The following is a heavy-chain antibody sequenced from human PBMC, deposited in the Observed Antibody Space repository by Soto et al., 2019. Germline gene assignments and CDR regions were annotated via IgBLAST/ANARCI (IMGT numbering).Heavy chain of an antibody. CDR1: GGSISSSSYY. CDR2: IYSSGTT. D-gene: IGHD1-26*01. J-gene: IGHJ4*02. V-gene: IGHV4-30-4*08. Sequence: SETLSLTCTVSGGSISSSSYYWGWIRQPPGKGLEWIGYIYSSGTTYYNPSLESRVTISVDTSKNQFSLKVRSMTAADTAVYYCARGGIYLDCWGQATLVTVS. CDR3: ARGGIYLDC.